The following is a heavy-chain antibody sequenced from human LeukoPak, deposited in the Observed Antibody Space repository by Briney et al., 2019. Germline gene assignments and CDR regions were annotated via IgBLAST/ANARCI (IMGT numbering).Heavy chain of an antibody. V-gene: IGHV4-34*01. CDR3: ARVAVVVAADY. CDR2: INHSGST. Sequence: SETLSLTCAVYGGSFSGYYWSWIRQPPGKGLEWIGEINHSGSTNYNPSLKSRVTTSVDTSKNQFSLKLSSVTAADTAVYYCARVAVVVAADYWGQGTLVTVSS. J-gene: IGHJ4*02. CDR1: GGSFSGYY. D-gene: IGHD2-15*01.